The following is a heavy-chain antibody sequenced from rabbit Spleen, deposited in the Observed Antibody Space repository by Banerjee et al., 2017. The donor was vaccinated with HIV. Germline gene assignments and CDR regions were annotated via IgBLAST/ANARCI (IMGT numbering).Heavy chain of an antibody. CDR3: VRDTGTSFSTYGMDL. J-gene: IGHJ6*01. CDR1: GFSFNSGYD. CDR2: IYGGSTVNT. V-gene: IGHV1S40*01. D-gene: IGHD7-1*01. Sequence: QSLEESGGGLVKPGASLTLTCKASGFSFNSGYDMCWVRQAPGKGLEWIGCIYGGSTVNTYYASWAKGRFTITKTSWTTVTLQMTSLTVADTATHFCVRDTGTSFSTYGMDLWGPGTLVTVS.